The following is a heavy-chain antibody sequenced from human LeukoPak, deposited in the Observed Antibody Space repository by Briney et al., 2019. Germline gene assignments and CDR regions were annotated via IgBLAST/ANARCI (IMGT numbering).Heavy chain of an antibody. CDR2: VSGTSEYI. D-gene: IGHD6-19*01. CDR1: GFTFSSYA. V-gene: IGHV3-21*06. Sequence: GGSLRLSCAASGFTFSSYAMSWVRQAPGKGLEWASSVSGTSEYIYYADSVRGRFTISRDNAKNTVYLQMNSLRAEDTAVYYCARWYSSGWYSDYWGQGTLVTVSS. J-gene: IGHJ4*02. CDR3: ARWYSSGWYSDY.